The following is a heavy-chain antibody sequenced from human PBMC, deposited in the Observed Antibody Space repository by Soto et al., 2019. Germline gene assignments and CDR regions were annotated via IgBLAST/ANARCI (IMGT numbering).Heavy chain of an antibody. J-gene: IGHJ4*02. V-gene: IGHV4-39*01. Sequence: SETLSLTCTVSGGSISSSSYYWGWIRQPPGKGLEWIGSIYYSGSTYYNPSLKSRVTISVDTSKNQFSLKLSSVTAADTAVYYCARPKLSIAVAGIDYWGQGTLVTVS. D-gene: IGHD6-19*01. CDR1: GGSISSSSYY. CDR2: IYYSGST. CDR3: ARPKLSIAVAGIDY.